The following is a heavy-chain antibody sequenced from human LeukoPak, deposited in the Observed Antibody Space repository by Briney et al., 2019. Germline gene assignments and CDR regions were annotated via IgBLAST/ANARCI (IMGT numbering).Heavy chain of an antibody. D-gene: IGHD6-19*01. CDR2: ISWNSGSI. J-gene: IGHJ4*02. CDR1: GFTFDDYA. V-gene: IGHV3-9*01. CDR3: AKDMVAVAGYYFDY. Sequence: GRSLRLSCAASGFTFDDYAMHWVRQAPGKGLAWVSGISWNSGSIGYADSVKGRFTISRDNAKNSLYLQMNSLRAEDTALYYCAKDMVAVAGYYFDYWGQGTLVTVSS.